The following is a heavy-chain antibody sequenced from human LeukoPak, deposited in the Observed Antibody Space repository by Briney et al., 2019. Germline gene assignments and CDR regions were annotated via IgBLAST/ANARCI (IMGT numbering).Heavy chain of an antibody. J-gene: IGHJ4*02. CDR1: GYTFTSYY. Sequence: GSAVKVSCKASGYTFTSYYMHWVRQAPGQGLEWMGIINPSGGSTSHAQKFQGRVTMTRDTSTSTVYMELSSLRSEDTAVYYCARDFRRGAAAGTLPAADYFDWGQGTLVTVSS. CDR2: INPSGGST. D-gene: IGHD6-13*01. V-gene: IGHV1-46*01. CDR3: ARDFRRGAAAGTLPAADYFD.